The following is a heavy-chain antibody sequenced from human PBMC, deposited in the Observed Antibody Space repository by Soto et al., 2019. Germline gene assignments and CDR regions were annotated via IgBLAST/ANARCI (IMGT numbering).Heavy chain of an antibody. J-gene: IGHJ3*02. CDR3: ARDLRIATAGNAFHI. V-gene: IGHV4-59*01. CDR2: IYYSGST. Sequence: SETLSLTCTVSGGSISSYYWSWIRLPPGKGLERIGYIYYSGSTNYNPSLKSRVTMSVVTSKNQFSLKLSSVTAADTAIYYCARDLRIATAGNAFHIWGQGPMVTVSS. D-gene: IGHD6-13*01. CDR1: GGSISSYY.